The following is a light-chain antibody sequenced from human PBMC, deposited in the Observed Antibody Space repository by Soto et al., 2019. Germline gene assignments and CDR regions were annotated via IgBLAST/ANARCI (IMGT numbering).Light chain of an antibody. V-gene: IGKV1-5*03. J-gene: IGKJ1*01. Sequence: DIQMTQSPSPLSASVGDRVTITCRASQSISPWLAWYQQIPGEAPKLLIYKSSSLESWVPSRFSGSGSGTEFTLTISSLQPDDVATYYCQQYATYWTFGQGTKVEIK. CDR3: QQYATYWT. CDR1: QSISPW. CDR2: KSS.